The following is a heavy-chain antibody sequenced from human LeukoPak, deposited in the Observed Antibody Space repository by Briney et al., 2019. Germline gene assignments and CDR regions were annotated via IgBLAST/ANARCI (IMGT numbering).Heavy chain of an antibody. CDR1: GYTFTSYG. V-gene: IGHV1-18*01. Sequence: ASVKVSCKDSGYTFTSYGISWVRQAPGQGLEWMGWISAYNGNTNYAQKLQGRVTMTTDTSTSTAYMELRSLRSDDTAVYYCASDESGDYGGWYAFDIWGQGTMVTVSS. D-gene: IGHD4-17*01. CDR2: ISAYNGNT. CDR3: ASDESGDYGGWYAFDI. J-gene: IGHJ3*02.